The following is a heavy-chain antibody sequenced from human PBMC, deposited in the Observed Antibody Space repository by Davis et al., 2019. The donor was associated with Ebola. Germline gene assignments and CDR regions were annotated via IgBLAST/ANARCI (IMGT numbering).Heavy chain of an antibody. D-gene: IGHD3-16*02. V-gene: IGHV3-30-3*01. CDR2: ISYDGSNK. CDR3: ARDLIMITFGGVIEFYYYYGMDV. J-gene: IGHJ6*02. CDR1: GFTFSSYA. Sequence: GGSLRLSCAASGFTFSSYAMHWVRQAPGKGLEWVAVISYDGSNKYYADSVKGRFTISRDNSKNTLYLQMNSLRAEDTAVYYCARDLIMITFGGVIEFYYYYGMDVWGQGTTVTVSS.